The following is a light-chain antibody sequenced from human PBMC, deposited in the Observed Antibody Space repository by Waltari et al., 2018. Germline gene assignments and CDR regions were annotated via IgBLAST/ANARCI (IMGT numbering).Light chain of an antibody. CDR2: EVS. Sequence: QSALTQPASVSGSPGQSITISCTGTSSDVGSYNLVSWYQQHPGKAPKLMIYEVSKRPSGGSNRFSGSKSGNTASLTISGLQAEDEADYYCCSYAGSSTHVFGTGTKVTVL. CDR1: SSDVGSYNL. V-gene: IGLV2-23*02. CDR3: CSYAGSSTHV. J-gene: IGLJ1*01.